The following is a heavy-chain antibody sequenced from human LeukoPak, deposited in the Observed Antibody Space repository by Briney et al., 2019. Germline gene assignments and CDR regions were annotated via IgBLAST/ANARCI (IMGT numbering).Heavy chain of an antibody. D-gene: IGHD3-10*01. Sequence: GASVKVSCKASGYTFTSYDINWVRQATGQGLEWMGWMNPNSGNTGYAQKFQGRVTMTRNTSISTAYMELSSLRSEDTAVYYCARGGRITMVRGVYDIDYWGQGTLVTVSS. V-gene: IGHV1-8*01. CDR3: ARGGRITMVRGVYDIDY. CDR2: MNPNSGNT. J-gene: IGHJ4*02. CDR1: GYTFTSYD.